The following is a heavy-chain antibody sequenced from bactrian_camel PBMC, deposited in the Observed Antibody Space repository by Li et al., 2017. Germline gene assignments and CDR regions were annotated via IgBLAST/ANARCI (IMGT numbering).Heavy chain of an antibody. V-gene: IGHV3-2*01. CDR3: AAGPPALVMLTAPWHY. CDR2: IYTAGGNK. J-gene: IGHJ4*01. CDR1: GYTSGWKC. D-gene: IGHD1*01. Sequence: HVQLVESGGGSVQAGGSLRLSCAASSGYTSGWKCMAWFRQAPGKGLEWVSSIYTAGGNKYYEDFVKGRFTISKDNDRSTLYLEMNSLKPGDTAVYYCAAGPPALVMLTAPWHYWGQGTQVTVS.